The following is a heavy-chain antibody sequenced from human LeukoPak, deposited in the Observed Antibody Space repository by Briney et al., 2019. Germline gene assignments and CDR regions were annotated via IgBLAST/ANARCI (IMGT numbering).Heavy chain of an antibody. CDR1: GFTFSNAC. V-gene: IGHV3-15*01. Sequence: GGSLRLSCTASGFTFSNACMSWVRQAPGKGLEWVGHIKTKTDGGTTDYAAPVKGRFTISRDDSKNTLYLQMNSLKTEDTALYYCTTGTWIQLWLADYWGQGTLVTVSS. D-gene: IGHD5-18*01. J-gene: IGHJ4*02. CDR2: IKTKTDGGTT. CDR3: TTGTWIQLWLADY.